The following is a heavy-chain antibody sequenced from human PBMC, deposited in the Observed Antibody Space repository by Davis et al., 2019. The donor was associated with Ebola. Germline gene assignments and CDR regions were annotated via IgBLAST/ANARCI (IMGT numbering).Heavy chain of an antibody. CDR1: GFTFSSYA. Sequence: PGGSLRLSCAASGFTFSSYAMHWVRQAPGKGLEWVAVISYDGSNKYYADSVKGRFTISRDNSKNTLYLQMNSLRTEDTAVYYCTRGSVRFLEWLSQNAFDIWGQGTMVTVSS. CDR3: TRGSVRFLEWLSQNAFDI. CDR2: ISYDGSNK. D-gene: IGHD3-3*01. V-gene: IGHV3-30-3*01. J-gene: IGHJ3*02.